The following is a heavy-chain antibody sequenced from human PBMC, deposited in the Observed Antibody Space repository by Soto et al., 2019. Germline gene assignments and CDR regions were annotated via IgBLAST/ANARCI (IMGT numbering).Heavy chain of an antibody. V-gene: IGHV1-69*01. J-gene: IGHJ5*02. CDR1: GGTFNNNG. Sequence: QVQLVQSGAEVKKPGSSVKVSCKASGGTFNNNGVTWVRQAPGQGLEWMGGLIPIFGTASYARTFQGRVRIFADESTSTAYMELTSLRSEDTAVYYCAIDRMHFDRSGYSGRRLFDPWGQGTLVTVSS. D-gene: IGHD3-22*01. CDR3: AIDRMHFDRSGYSGRRLFDP. CDR2: LIPIFGTA.